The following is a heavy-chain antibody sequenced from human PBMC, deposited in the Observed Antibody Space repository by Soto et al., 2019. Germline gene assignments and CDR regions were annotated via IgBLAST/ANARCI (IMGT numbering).Heavy chain of an antibody. V-gene: IGHV4-59*08. CDR3: ARHDYGSYYYYYMDV. CDR1: GGSISSYY. CDR2: IYYSGST. D-gene: IGHD3-10*01. J-gene: IGHJ6*03. Sequence: SETLSLTCTVSGGSISSYYWSWIRQPPGKGLEWIGYIYYSGSTNYNPSLKSRVTISVDTSKNQFSLKLSSVTAADTAVYYCARHDYGSYYYYYMDVWGKGTTVTVSS.